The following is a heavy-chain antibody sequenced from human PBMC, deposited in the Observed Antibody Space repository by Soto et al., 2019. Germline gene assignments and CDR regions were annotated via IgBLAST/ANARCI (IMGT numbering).Heavy chain of an antibody. CDR3: ARDKIFGVVSRLLDP. V-gene: IGHV3-21*01. CDR1: GFTFSSYS. CDR2: ISSSSSYI. J-gene: IGHJ5*02. Sequence: EVQLVESGGGLVKPGGSLRLSCAASGFTFSSYSMNWVRQAPGKGLEWVSSISSSSSYIYYADSVKGRFTISRDNAKNSLYLQMNSLRAEDTAVYYCARDKIFGVVSRLLDPWGQGTLVTVSS. D-gene: IGHD3-3*01.